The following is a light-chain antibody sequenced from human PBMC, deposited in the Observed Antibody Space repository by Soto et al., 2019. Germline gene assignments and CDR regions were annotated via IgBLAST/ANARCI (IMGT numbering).Light chain of an antibody. V-gene: IGLV2-8*01. CDR1: SSDVGDYKF. J-gene: IGLJ2*01. Sequence: QSALTQPPSASGSPGQSVTFSCTGTSSDVGDYKFVSWYQQHPGKAPKLMIYEVSRRPSGVPDRFSGSKSGNTASLTVSGLQAEDEADYYCSSYAGNNNVVFGGGTKVTVL. CDR2: EVS. CDR3: SSYAGNNNVV.